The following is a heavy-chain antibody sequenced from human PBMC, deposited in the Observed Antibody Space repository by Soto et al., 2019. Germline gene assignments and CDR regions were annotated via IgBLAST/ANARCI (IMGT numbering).Heavy chain of an antibody. D-gene: IGHD4-4*01. CDR3: ARGTPFKATVTLGY. V-gene: IGHV7-4-1*01. J-gene: IGHJ4*02. CDR1: GYTFTSYA. Sequence: ASVKVSCKASGYTFTSYAMNCVRLAPGQGLEWMGWINTNTGNPTYAQGFTGRFVFSLDTSVSTAYLQICSLKAEDTAVYYCARGTPFKATVTLGYWGQGTLVTVSS. CDR2: INTNTGNP.